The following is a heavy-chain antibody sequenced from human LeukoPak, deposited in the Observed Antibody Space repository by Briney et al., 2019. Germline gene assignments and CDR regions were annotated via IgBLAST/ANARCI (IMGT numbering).Heavy chain of an antibody. CDR2: IYYSGST. Sequence: PSETLSLTCMFPGGSMSTSAGRWSSQPPGKGLEWIGYIYYSGSTNYNPSLKSRVTISVDTSKNRFSLKLNSVTAADTALFYFAVRAYGSGSFDRYYFDYWGQGTLVAVSS. V-gene: IGHV4-59*08. D-gene: IGHD3-10*01. CDR3: AVRAYGSGSFDRYYFDY. J-gene: IGHJ4*02. CDR1: GGSMSTSA.